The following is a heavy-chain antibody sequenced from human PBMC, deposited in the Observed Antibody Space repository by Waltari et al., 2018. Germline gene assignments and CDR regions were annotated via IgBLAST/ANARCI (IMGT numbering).Heavy chain of an antibody. CDR3: ARGLKQQQLVYI. D-gene: IGHD6-13*01. J-gene: IGHJ4*02. Sequence: EVQLVESGGGWVQPGGSLRLSWAASAFTCSTYSMNWVRQAPGKGLEWVSYISGSSSTIYYADSVKGRFTISRDNAKNSLYLQMNSLRAEDTAVYYCARGLKQQQLVYIWGQGTLVTVSS. V-gene: IGHV3-48*04. CDR1: AFTCSTYS. CDR2: ISGSSSTI.